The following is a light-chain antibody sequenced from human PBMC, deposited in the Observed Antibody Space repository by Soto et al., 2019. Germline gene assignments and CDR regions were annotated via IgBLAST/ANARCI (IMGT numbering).Light chain of an antibody. CDR2: DVS. Sequence: DIVLTQSPGTLSLSPGERATLSCRSSQSVSSNYLAWYQQKPDQAPRLVIYDVSGRATGIPDRFSGSGSGTAFTLTISILEPEDSAVYYCQQYGSSPTFGQGTKVEIK. J-gene: IGKJ1*01. CDR1: QSVSSNY. V-gene: IGKV3-20*01. CDR3: QQYGSSPT.